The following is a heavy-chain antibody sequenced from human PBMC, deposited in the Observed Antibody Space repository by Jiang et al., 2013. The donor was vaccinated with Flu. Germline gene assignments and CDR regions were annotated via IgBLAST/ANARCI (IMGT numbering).Heavy chain of an antibody. Sequence: GAEVKKPGESLKISCKSSGYTFINYWIGWVRQMPGKGLEWMGILYPDDSDTRYSPSFQGQVTISADKSITTAYLQWSSLKASDTAMYYCARPSGEQQLLGAFDIWGQGTMVTVSS. CDR1: GYTFINYW. CDR3: ARPSGEQQLLGAFDI. CDR2: LYPDDSDT. V-gene: IGHV5-51*03. D-gene: IGHD6-13*01. J-gene: IGHJ3*02.